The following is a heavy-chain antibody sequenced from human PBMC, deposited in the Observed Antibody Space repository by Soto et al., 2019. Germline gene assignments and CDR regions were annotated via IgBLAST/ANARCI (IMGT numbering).Heavy chain of an antibody. V-gene: IGHV3-23*01. Sequence: GGSLRLSCAASGFSLSDYWMSWVRQAPGKGLQWVSAISGSGDTTYYADSVKGRFTISRDNSKKTLYLQMNGLRAEDTAVYYCAKDQTAMTTFDFWGQGALVTVSS. CDR2: ISGSGDTT. D-gene: IGHD4-17*01. J-gene: IGHJ4*02. CDR3: AKDQTAMTTFDF. CDR1: GFSLSDYW.